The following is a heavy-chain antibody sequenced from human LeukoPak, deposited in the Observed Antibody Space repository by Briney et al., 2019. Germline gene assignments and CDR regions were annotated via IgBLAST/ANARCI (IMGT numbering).Heavy chain of an antibody. J-gene: IGHJ5*02. D-gene: IGHD3-22*01. V-gene: IGHV1-2*02. CDR3: ARVHDYYDSSGVGS. Sequence: ASVKVSCKASGYTFTGYYMHWVRQAPGQGLEWMGWINPNSGGTDYAQKFQGRVTMTRDTSISTAYMELSRLRSDDTAVYYCARVHDYYDSSGVGSWGQGTLVTVSS. CDR1: GYTFTGYY. CDR2: INPNSGGT.